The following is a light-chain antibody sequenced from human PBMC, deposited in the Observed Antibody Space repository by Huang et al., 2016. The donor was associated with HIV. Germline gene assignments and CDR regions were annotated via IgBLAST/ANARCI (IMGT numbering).Light chain of an antibody. J-gene: IGKJ4*01. CDR3: QQRGNWPPVT. CDR1: QSVTNY. V-gene: IGKV3-11*01. Sequence: EVVLTQSPATLSLSPGERATLSCRASQSVTNYLAWYQQKPGQPPMLLIYDASHRATGVPARFSGSGSGTDFTLTISSLEPEDFAVYYCQQRGNWPPVTFGGGTKVEIK. CDR2: DAS.